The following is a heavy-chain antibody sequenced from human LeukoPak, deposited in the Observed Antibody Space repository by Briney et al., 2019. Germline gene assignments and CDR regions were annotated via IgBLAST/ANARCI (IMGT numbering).Heavy chain of an antibody. V-gene: IGHV1-69*13. CDR1: GGTFSSYA. CDR3: ARDPVAYDFWSGYFDY. D-gene: IGHD3-3*01. CDR2: VIPIFGTA. Sequence: AASVKVSCKASGGTFSSYAISWVRQAPGQGLEWMGGVIPIFGTANYAQKFQGRVTITADESTSTAYMELSSLRSEDTAVYYCARDPVAYDFWSGYFDYWGQGTLVTVSS. J-gene: IGHJ4*02.